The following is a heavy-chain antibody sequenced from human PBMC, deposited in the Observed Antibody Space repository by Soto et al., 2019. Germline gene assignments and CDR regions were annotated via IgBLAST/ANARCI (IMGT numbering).Heavy chain of an antibody. CDR2: IIPILGIA. D-gene: IGHD1-7*01. CDR1: GGTFSSYT. CDR3: AKGGELQWRNWYFDP. Sequence: QVQLVQSGAEVKKPGSSVKVSCKASGGTFSSYTISWVRQAPGQGLEWMGRIIPILGIANYAQKFQGRVTMSAGKSTGAAYEELSSPRCEDTAVYYCAKGGELQWRNWYFDPWGRGTLVTVSS. J-gene: IGHJ2*01. V-gene: IGHV1-69*02.